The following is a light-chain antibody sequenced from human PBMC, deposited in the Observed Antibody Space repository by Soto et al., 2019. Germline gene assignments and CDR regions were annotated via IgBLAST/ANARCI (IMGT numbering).Light chain of an antibody. Sequence: EIVLTQSPGTLSLSPGERATLSCRASQRVSSSYLAWYQQKPGQAPRLLIFDASSRATGISDRFSGSGSGTDFTLTLSRLEPEDFAVYYGQQYCRSPWTFGQGTKVEVK. CDR1: QRVSSSY. CDR3: QQYCRSPWT. CDR2: DAS. J-gene: IGKJ1*01. V-gene: IGKV3-20*01.